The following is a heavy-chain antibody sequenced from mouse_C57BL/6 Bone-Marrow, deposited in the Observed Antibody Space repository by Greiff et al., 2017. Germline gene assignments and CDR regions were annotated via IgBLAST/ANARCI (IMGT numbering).Heavy chain of an antibody. J-gene: IGHJ2*01. D-gene: IGHD3-3*01. CDR3: ARSGDSPYYFDY. V-gene: IGHV1-50*01. CDR1: GYTFTSYW. Sequence: QVQLQQPGAELVKPGASVKLSCKASGYTFTSYWMQWVKQRPGQGLEWIGEIDPSDRYTNYNQKFKGKATLTVDTSSSTAYMQLSSLTSEDSAVYYCARSGDSPYYFDYWGQGTTLTVSS. CDR2: IDPSDRYT.